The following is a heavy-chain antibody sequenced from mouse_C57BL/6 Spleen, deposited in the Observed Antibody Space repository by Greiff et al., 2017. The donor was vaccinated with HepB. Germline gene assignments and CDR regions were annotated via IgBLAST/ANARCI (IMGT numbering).Heavy chain of an antibody. CDR1: GYAFSSYW. CDR3: ARMIYDGYLDY. Sequence: QVQLKQSGAELVKPGASVKISCKASGYAFSSYWMNWVKQRPGKGLEWIGQIYPGDGDTNYNGKFKGKATLTADKSSSTSYMQLSSLTSEDSAVYFCARMIYDGYLDYWGQGTTLTVSS. J-gene: IGHJ2*01. CDR2: IYPGDGDT. V-gene: IGHV1-80*01. D-gene: IGHD2-3*01.